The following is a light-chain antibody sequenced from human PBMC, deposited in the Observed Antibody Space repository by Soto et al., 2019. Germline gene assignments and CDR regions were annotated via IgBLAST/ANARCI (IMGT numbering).Light chain of an antibody. J-gene: IGKJ2*01. V-gene: IGKV3-15*01. CDR1: QSISTI. CDR3: QQYSKWPLT. Sequence: EIVMTQSPATLSVSPGERATLSCRASQSISTILAWYQQRPGQAPRLLMYGASTRAAGIPARFSGSGSGTEFTLTISRLQSEDCAVYYCQQYSKWPLTFGQGTKLEIK. CDR2: GAS.